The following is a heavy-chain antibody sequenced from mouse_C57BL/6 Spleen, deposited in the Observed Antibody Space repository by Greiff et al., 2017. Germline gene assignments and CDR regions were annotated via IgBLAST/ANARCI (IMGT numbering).Heavy chain of an antibody. V-gene: IGHV2-6*02. CDR3: ARNYDSNYGGFMDY. CDR2: IWSDGST. J-gene: IGHJ4*01. D-gene: IGHD2-5*01. CDR1: GFSLTSYG. Sequence: QVQLKESGPGLVAPSQSLSITCTVSGFSLTSYGVHWVRQPPGKGLEWLVVIWSDGSTTYNSALKSRLSISKDNSKSQVFLKMNSLQTDDTAMYYCARNYDSNYGGFMDYWGQGTSVTVSS.